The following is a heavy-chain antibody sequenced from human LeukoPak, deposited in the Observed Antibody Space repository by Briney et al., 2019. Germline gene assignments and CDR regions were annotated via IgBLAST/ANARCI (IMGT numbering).Heavy chain of an antibody. Sequence: SETLSLTCTVSGGSISSSSYYWGWIRQPPGKGLEWIGSIYYSGSTYYNPSLKSRVTISVDTSKNQFSLKLSSVTAADTAVYYCARDVLRYFINDYWGQGTLVTVSS. J-gene: IGHJ4*02. CDR1: GGSISSSSYY. CDR3: ARDVLRYFINDY. D-gene: IGHD3-9*01. CDR2: IYYSGST. V-gene: IGHV4-39*07.